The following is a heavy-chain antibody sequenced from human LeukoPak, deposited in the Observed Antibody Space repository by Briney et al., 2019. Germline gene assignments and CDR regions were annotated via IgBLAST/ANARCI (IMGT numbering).Heavy chain of an antibody. CDR3: ARASIGYYYDSSGSEYNWFDP. CDR2: IYYSGST. J-gene: IGHJ5*02. Sequence: SETLSLTCTVSGGSISSYYWSWIRQPPGKGLEWIGYIYYSGSTYYNPSLKSRVTISVDTSKNQFSLKLSSVTAADTAVYYCARASIGYYYDSSGSEYNWFDPWGQGTLVTVSS. D-gene: IGHD3-22*01. CDR1: GGSISSYY. V-gene: IGHV4-30-4*08.